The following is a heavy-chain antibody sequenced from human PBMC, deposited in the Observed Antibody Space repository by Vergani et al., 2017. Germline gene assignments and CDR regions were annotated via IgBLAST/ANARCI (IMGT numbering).Heavy chain of an antibody. CDR3: AKAEYGSGTYPAWALDS. CDR2: IRSDGSNK. CDR1: GFTFSHYG. J-gene: IGHJ4*02. Sequence: QVQLVESGGGVVQPGGSLRLPCAASGFTFSHYGMSWVRQAPGKGLDWVAFIRSDGSNKYYVESVKGRFAISRDNSKNTLSLQMNSLRAEDTAVYYCAKAEYGSGTYPAWALDSWGQGALVTVSS. V-gene: IGHV3-30*02. D-gene: IGHD3-10*01.